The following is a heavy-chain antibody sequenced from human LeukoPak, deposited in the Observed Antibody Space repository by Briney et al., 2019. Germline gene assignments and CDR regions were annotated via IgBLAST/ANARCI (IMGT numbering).Heavy chain of an antibody. D-gene: IGHD2-8*02. CDR1: GFTFDDYA. V-gene: IGHV3-23*01. Sequence: GRSLRLSCAASGFTFDDYAMHWVRQAPGKGLEWVSAIYGSGGSEYADSVKGRFTISRDNSKNTVYLQMNSLRAEDTAVYYCAKDRLPDGVWSIDYWGQGTLVTVSS. CDR2: IYGSGGSE. J-gene: IGHJ4*02. CDR3: AKDRLPDGVWSIDY.